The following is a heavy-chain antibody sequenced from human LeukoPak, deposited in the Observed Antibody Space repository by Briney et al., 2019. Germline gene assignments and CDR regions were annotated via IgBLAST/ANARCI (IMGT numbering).Heavy chain of an antibody. Sequence: PSQTLSLTCTVSGGSISSGCYYWSWLRQPAGKGLEWIGRIYTSGSTNYNPSLKSRVTISVDTSKNQFSLKLSSVTAADTAVYYCAREMRYFDWPLLDYWGQGTLVTVSS. D-gene: IGHD3-9*01. CDR2: IYTSGST. J-gene: IGHJ4*02. CDR1: GGSISSGCYY. CDR3: AREMRYFDWPLLDY. V-gene: IGHV4-61*02.